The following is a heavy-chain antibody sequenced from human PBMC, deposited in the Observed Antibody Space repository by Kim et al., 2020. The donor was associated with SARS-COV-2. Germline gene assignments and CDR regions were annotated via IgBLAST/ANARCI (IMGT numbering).Heavy chain of an antibody. CDR2: IHTGSGNT. D-gene: IGHD1-1*01. CDR1: GYTFINHA. Sequence: ASVKVSCKASGYTFINHAMHWVRQAPGQGLEWMGWIHTGSGNTKYSQKFQGRVTITRDTSASTAYMDLSSLRSEDTAIYYCVRDAVEHSNNWYAWLGPWG. V-gene: IGHV1-3*04. CDR3: VRDAVEHSNNWYAWLGP. J-gene: IGHJ5*02.